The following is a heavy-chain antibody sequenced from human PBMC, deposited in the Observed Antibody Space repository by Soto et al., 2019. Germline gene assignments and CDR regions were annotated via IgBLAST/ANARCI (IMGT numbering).Heavy chain of an antibody. CDR1: VGGSFSSYY. CDR3: ARNRGNYFDY. CDR2: IYYSGST. V-gene: IGHV4-59*01. Sequence: SETLSLTCTVSVGGSFSSYYWSWIRQPPGKGLEWIGYIYYSGSTNYNPSLKSRLTMSVHTSQNQFSLKVNSVTAADTAVYYCARNRGNYFDYWGQGILVTVSS. J-gene: IGHJ4*02.